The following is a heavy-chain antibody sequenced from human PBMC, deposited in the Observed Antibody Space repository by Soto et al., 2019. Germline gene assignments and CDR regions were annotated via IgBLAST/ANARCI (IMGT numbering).Heavy chain of an antibody. J-gene: IGHJ4*02. CDR2: SGYGGGAT. CDR3: AKTTGYSTGGADY. D-gene: IGHD6-19*01. Sequence: PGGSLRLSCAASGYTFLNYAMYWVRQAPGKGLEWVSGSGYGGGATYYADFVKGRFTISRDSSKNTLYLQMNGLRVEDTAIYYCAKTTGYSTGGADYWGQGTLVTVSS. V-gene: IGHV3-23*01. CDR1: GYTFLNYA.